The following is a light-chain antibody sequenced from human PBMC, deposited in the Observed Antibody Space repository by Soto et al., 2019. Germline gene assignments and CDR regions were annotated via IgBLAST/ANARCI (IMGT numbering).Light chain of an antibody. V-gene: IGLV2-14*01. CDR1: SSDIGTYNF. J-gene: IGLJ2*01. Sequence: QSALTQPASVSGSTGQSITISCTGSSSDIGTYNFVSWYQQHPGKAPKLLIHEINNRPSGVSIRFSGSKSGNTASLTISGLQAEDAADYYCSSDTTTSTLIFGGGTKVTVL. CDR3: SSDTTTSTLI. CDR2: EIN.